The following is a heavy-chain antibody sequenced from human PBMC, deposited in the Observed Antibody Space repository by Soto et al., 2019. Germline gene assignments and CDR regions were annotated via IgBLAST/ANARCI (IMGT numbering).Heavy chain of an antibody. CDR3: ARSQGRFYGSGSYKGLDV. CDR1: GFTFRSYG. D-gene: IGHD3-10*01. Sequence: GGSLRLSCAASGFTFRSYGMHWVRQAPDTGLEWVAVIWYDGSNKYYGDSVKGRFTISRDNSENTLYLQMNSLRAEDTAVYYCARSQGRFYGSGSYKGLDVWGKGTTVTVSS. V-gene: IGHV3-33*01. CDR2: IWYDGSNK. J-gene: IGHJ6*04.